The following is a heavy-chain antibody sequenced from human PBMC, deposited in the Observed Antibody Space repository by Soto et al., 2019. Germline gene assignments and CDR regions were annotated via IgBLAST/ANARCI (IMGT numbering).Heavy chain of an antibody. Sequence: QMQLVQSGPEVKKPGTSVKVSCKASGFTFTSSAMQWVRQARGQRLEWIGWIVIGSGNTNYAQKFQERVTITRDMSTSTAYMELSSLRSEDTAVYYCAAEERTGCYYYYMDVWGKGTTVTVSS. CDR1: GFTFTSSA. D-gene: IGHD3-9*01. CDR3: AAEERTGCYYYYMDV. J-gene: IGHJ6*03. CDR2: IVIGSGNT. V-gene: IGHV1-58*02.